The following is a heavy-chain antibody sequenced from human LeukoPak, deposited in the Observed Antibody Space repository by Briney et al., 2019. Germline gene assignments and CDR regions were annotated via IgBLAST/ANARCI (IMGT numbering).Heavy chain of an antibody. V-gene: IGHV3-21*01. CDR2: ISSSSSSI. Sequence: GGPLRLSCAASGFTFRSYTMNWVRQAPGKGLEWVSSISSSSSSIYYADSVKGRFTISRDNAKKSLYQQMNSLRAEDTAMYYCARGFCTSASCYGSYWGQGTLVTVSS. J-gene: IGHJ4*02. CDR1: GFTFRSYT. D-gene: IGHD2-2*01. CDR3: ARGFCTSASCYGSY.